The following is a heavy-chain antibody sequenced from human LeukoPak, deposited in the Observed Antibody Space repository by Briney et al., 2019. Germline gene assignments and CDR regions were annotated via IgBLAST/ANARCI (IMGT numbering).Heavy chain of an antibody. J-gene: IGHJ4*02. CDR2: ISYDGSNK. D-gene: IGHD1-7*01. CDR1: GFTLSSYA. Sequence: GGSLRLSCAASGFTLSSYAMHWVRQAPGKGLEWVAVISYDGSNKYCADSVKGRFTISRDNSKNTLYLQMNSLRAEDTAVYYCASLELLGYWGQGTLVTVSS. V-gene: IGHV3-30-3*01. CDR3: ASLELLGY.